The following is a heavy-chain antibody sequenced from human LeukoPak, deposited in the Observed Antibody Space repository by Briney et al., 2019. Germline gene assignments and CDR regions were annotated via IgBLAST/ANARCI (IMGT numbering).Heavy chain of an antibody. Sequence: GGSLRLSCAASGFTFTNYAMSWVRQAPGKGLVWVSRINPDGSTINYADSVKGRFTISRDDSKNTLYLQMNRLRAEDTAMYYCARGLPPVMKYYFDYWGQGTLVTVSS. CDR3: ARGLPPVMKYYFDY. CDR2: INPDGSTI. D-gene: IGHD4-11*01. J-gene: IGHJ4*02. CDR1: GFTFTNYA. V-gene: IGHV3-74*01.